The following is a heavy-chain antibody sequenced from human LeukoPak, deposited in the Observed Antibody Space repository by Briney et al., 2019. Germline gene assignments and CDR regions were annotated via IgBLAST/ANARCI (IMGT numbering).Heavy chain of an antibody. V-gene: IGHV4-59*12. CDR3: ARDANYGDYSRAFDI. CDR2: IYHSGST. D-gene: IGHD4-17*01. Sequence: SETLSLTCTVSGGSISSYYWSWIRQPPGKGLEWIGYIYHSGSTYYNPSLKSRVTISVDRSKNQFSLKLSSVTAADTAVYYCARDANYGDYSRAFDIWGQGTMVTVSS. CDR1: GGSISSYY. J-gene: IGHJ3*02.